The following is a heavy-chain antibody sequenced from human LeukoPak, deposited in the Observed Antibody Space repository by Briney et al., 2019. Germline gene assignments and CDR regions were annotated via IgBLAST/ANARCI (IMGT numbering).Heavy chain of an antibody. CDR2: IYPADSDT. D-gene: IGHD5-18*01. CDR3: ARRGSRGYSYEV. CDR1: GYSFTDYL. Sequence: GESLKISCKVFGYSFTDYLIGWVRQKPGKGLEWMGVIYPADSDTRYSPSFQGQVTISADKSISTAYLQWSSLKASDTAMYYCARRGSRGYSYEVWGQGTLVTVSS. V-gene: IGHV5-51*01. J-gene: IGHJ4*02.